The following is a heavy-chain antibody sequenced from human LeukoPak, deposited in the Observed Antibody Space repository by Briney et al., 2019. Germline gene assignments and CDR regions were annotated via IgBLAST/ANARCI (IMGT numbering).Heavy chain of an antibody. CDR1: GYSITSGYY. D-gene: IGHD3-9*01. Sequence: SETLSLTCTVSGYSITSGYYWGWIRQPPGKGLEWIGSIYHSGSPHYNPSLESRVTLVLDTSKNQFSLKLSSVTAADTAVYYCARQEGPYYDILTGYYNGGGGYYFDYWGQGTLVTVSS. J-gene: IGHJ4*02. V-gene: IGHV4-38-2*02. CDR2: IYHSGSP. CDR3: ARQEGPYYDILTGYYNGGGGYYFDY.